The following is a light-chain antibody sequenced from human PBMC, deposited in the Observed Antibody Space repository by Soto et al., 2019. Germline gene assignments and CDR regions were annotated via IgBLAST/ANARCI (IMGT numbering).Light chain of an antibody. CDR3: MQGTHWPIT. CDR2: KVS. J-gene: IGKJ5*01. V-gene: IGKV2-30*02. CDR1: QSLVHSDGIAY. Sequence: DVVMTQSPLSMPVTLGQPASISCRSNQSLVHSDGIAYFSWFQQRQGRSPRRXXYKVSNRDSGVPARFSGSVSGTDGALKISRVQPEDGWVYYCMQGTHWPITFGQGTRLEIK.